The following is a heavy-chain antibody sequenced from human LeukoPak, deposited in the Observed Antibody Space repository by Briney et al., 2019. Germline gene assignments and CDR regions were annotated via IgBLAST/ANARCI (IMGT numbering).Heavy chain of an antibody. D-gene: IGHD3-10*01. CDR2: INNSGVN. V-gene: IGHV4-34*01. CDR1: NGSFSGYY. J-gene: IGHJ5*02. CDR3: ARGGTTHYYGSGTSP. Sequence: SETLSLTCAVHNGSFSGYYWTWLRQAPGKGLEWIGEINNSGVNYYNPSLKSRVTISRDTSKIQFSLQLKSVSAADTALYCCARGGTTHYYGSGTSPWGQGTLVIVSS.